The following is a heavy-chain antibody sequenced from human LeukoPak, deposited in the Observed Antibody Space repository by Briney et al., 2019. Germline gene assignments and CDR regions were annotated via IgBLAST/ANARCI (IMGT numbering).Heavy chain of an antibody. Sequence: ASVKVSCKASGYTFTSYGISWVRQAPGQGLEWMGWISAYNGNTNYAQKLQGRVTMTTDTSTSTAYMELRSLRSDDTAVYYCARAPIYYDSSGYYYDYWGQGTLATVSS. D-gene: IGHD3-22*01. J-gene: IGHJ4*02. CDR3: ARAPIYYDSSGYYYDY. V-gene: IGHV1-18*01. CDR2: ISAYNGNT. CDR1: GYTFTSYG.